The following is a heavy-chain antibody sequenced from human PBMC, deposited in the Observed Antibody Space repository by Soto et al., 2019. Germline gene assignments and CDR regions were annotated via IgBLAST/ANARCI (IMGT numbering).Heavy chain of an antibody. J-gene: IGHJ5*02. V-gene: IGHV1-2*04. Sequence: ASVKVSCKASGYTFTGYYMHWVRQAPGQGLEWMGWINPNSGGTKYSQKFQGWVTMTRDTSISTAYMELSRLRYDDTAVYYFARGISPAGTAYWFDPWGQGTLVTVSS. CDR1: GYTFTGYY. D-gene: IGHD6-13*01. CDR2: INPNSGGT. CDR3: ARGISPAGTAYWFDP.